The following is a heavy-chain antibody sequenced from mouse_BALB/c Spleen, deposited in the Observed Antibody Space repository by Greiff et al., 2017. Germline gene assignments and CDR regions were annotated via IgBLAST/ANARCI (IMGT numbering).Heavy chain of an antibody. CDR2: ISSGGSYT. D-gene: IGHD2-4*01. CDR3: TRETLYYDYDWFAY. Sequence: EVKVEESGGGLVKPGGSLKLSCAASGFTFSSYTMSWVRQTPEKRLEWVATISSGGSYTYYPDSVKGRFTISRDNAKNTLYLQMSSLKSEDTAMYYCTRETLYYDYDWFAYWGQGTLVTVSA. J-gene: IGHJ3*01. CDR1: GFTFSSYT. V-gene: IGHV5-6-4*01.